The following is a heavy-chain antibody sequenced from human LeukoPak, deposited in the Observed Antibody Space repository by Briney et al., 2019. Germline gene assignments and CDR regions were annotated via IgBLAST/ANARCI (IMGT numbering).Heavy chain of an antibody. CDR1: GFTFSSYE. V-gene: IGHV3-48*03. CDR3: ARVGNSPDY. J-gene: IGHJ4*02. D-gene: IGHD4-23*01. Sequence: GGSLRLSCAASGFTFSSYEMNWVRQAPGKGLEWVSYISSSGSTIYYADSVKGRFTISRDNAENSLYLQMNSLRAEDTAVYYCARVGNSPDYWGQGTLVTVSS. CDR2: ISSSGSTI.